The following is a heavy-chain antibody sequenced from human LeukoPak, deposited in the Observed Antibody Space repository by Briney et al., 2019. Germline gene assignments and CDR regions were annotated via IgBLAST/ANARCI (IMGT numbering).Heavy chain of an antibody. CDR2: ILYDGSNK. V-gene: IGHV3-30*02. CDR3: AKVYRYCGGDCYSYYFDY. CDR1: GFTFSSYG. J-gene: IGHJ4*02. D-gene: IGHD2-21*02. Sequence: PGGSLRLSCAASGFTFSSYGMHWVRQAPGKGLEWVAFILYDGSNKYYADSVKGRFTISRDNSKNTLYLQMNSLRAEDTAVYYCAKVYRYCGGDCYSYYFDYWGQGTLVTVSS.